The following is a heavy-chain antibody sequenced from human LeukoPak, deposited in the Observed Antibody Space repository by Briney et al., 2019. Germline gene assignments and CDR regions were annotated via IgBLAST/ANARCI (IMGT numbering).Heavy chain of an antibody. V-gene: IGHV3-21*01. J-gene: IGHJ4*02. Sequence: GGSLRLSCAASGFTFSSYSMNWVRQAPGQGLEWVSSISTSSSYIYYADSVKGRFTISRDNAKNSLYLQMNSLRAEDTAVYYCARAGTYCSGGSCYSSFETFDYWGQGTLVTVSS. D-gene: IGHD2-15*01. CDR3: ARAGTYCSGGSCYSSFETFDY. CDR1: GFTFSSYS. CDR2: ISTSSSYI.